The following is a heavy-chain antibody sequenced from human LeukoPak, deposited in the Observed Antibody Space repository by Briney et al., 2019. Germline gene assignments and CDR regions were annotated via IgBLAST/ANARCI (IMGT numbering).Heavy chain of an antibody. J-gene: IGHJ4*02. V-gene: IGHV1-24*01. CDR3: ATGQLAGPAYYFDY. Sequence: GASVKVSCKASGYTFTSYDINWVRQAPGKGLEWMGGFDPEDGETIYAQKFQGRVTMTEDTSTDTAYMELSSLRSEDTAVYYCATGQLAGPAYYFDYWGQGTLVTVSS. CDR2: FDPEDGET. CDR1: GYTFTSYD. D-gene: IGHD6-6*01.